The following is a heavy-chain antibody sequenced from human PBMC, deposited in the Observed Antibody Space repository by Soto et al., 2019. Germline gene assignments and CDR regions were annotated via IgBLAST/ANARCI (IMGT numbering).Heavy chain of an antibody. D-gene: IGHD2-15*01. J-gene: IGHJ5*02. CDR1: GFAFTSSA. CDR2: ITVAGGGT. V-gene: IGHV3-23*01. CDR3: AKDRVALGTWFDP. Sequence: GGSLRLSCATSGFAFTSSAMAWVRQTPGKGLQWVSAITVAGGGTYYADSVKGRFTISRDNSKKTLYLQMNSLRAEDTAVYYCAKDRVALGTWFDPWGQGTLVTAPQ.